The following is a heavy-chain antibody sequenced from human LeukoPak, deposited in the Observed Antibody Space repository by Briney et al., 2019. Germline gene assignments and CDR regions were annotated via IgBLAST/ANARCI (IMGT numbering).Heavy chain of an antibody. CDR3: AREFGHCYGDNCFYFFDT. CDR1: GYTLTNYN. J-gene: IGHJ4*02. D-gene: IGHD4-23*01. Sequence: GASVKVSCKASGYTLTNYNISWVRQAPGQGLEWMVCIKTYKGDTLYAQKLQGRVTMTADTSTNTAYMELRSLRFDDTAVYYCAREFGHCYGDNCFYFFDTWGQGFRVTVSS. V-gene: IGHV1-18*01. CDR2: IKTYKGDT.